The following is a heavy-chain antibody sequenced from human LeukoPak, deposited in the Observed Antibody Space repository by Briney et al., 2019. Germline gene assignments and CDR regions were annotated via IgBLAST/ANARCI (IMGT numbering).Heavy chain of an antibody. CDR2: ISTNNGNT. CDR3: ARDSRPFYYSGFIPGTTYFDY. V-gene: IGHV1-18*01. CDR1: GDTFTSNG. D-gene: IGHD6-25*01. Sequence: ASVKVSCKASGDTFTSNGISWVRQAPGHGLEWMGWISTNNGNTNYAQKFQDRVTMTTDTSTSTAYMELRSLTSDDTAIYYCARDSRPFYYSGFIPGTTYFDYWGQGTLVTVSS. J-gene: IGHJ4*02.